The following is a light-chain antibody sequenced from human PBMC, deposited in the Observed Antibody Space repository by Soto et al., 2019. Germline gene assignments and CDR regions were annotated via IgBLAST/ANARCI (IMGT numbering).Light chain of an antibody. Sequence: QSALTQPPSVSGSPGQSVTISCTGTSGDVGTYNRVSWYQQPPGTAPKLMIYEVTNRPSGVPDRFSGSKSGNTASLTISGLQAEDETDYYCSSYTSSTTVAFGGGTQLTVL. CDR2: EVT. CDR1: SGDVGTYNR. V-gene: IGLV2-18*02. J-gene: IGLJ2*01. CDR3: SSYTSSTTVA.